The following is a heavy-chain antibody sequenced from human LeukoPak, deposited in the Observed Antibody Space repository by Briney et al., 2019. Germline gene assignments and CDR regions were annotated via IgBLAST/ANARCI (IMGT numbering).Heavy chain of an antibody. J-gene: IGHJ6*03. CDR2: IYYSGST. V-gene: IGHV4-39*01. CDR3: ARSSSYSYGLYYYYYMDV. CDR1: GGSISSSSYF. D-gene: IGHD5-18*01. Sequence: PSETLSLTCTVSGGSISSSSYFWGWIRQPPGKGLEWIGSIYYSGSTYYNPSLKSRVTISVDTSKNQFSLKLASVTAADTAVYYCARSSSYSYGLYYYYYMDVWGKGTTVTVSS.